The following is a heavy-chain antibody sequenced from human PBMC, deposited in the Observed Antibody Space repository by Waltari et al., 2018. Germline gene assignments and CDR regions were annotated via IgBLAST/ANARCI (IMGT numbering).Heavy chain of an antibody. J-gene: IGHJ4*02. Sequence: VQLVQSGAEVKKPGYSVKVSCTVSGRTFNNPGIGWVRQAPGQGLEWMGGVIPVLGAANYAQKFQGRVIISADESSGTVYMELSSLRSGDTAIYYCAFDGSGSEDYFDFWGQGTLVTVSS. CDR2: VIPVLGAA. D-gene: IGHD3-10*01. CDR3: AFDGSGSEDYFDF. CDR1: GRTFNNPG. V-gene: IGHV1-69*01.